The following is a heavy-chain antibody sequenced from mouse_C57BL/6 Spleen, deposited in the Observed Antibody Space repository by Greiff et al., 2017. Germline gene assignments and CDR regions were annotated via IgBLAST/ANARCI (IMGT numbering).Heavy chain of an antibody. CDR1: GYTFTSYW. D-gene: IGHD2-3*01. CDR2: IDPSDRET. CDR3: SRAGCLLPLDY. J-gene: IGHJ2*01. V-gene: IGHV1-52*01. Sequence: QVQLQQPGAELVRPGSSVKLSCKASGYTFTSYWMHWVQQRPIQGLAWIGNIDPSDRETHSNQKFKDQATLTVDKSSSTDNRQLSSLTSEDYAVYKCSRAGCLLPLDYWGQGTTLTVSS.